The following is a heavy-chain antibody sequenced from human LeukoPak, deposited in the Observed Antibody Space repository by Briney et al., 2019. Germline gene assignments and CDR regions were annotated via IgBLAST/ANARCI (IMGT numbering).Heavy chain of an antibody. CDR1: GDSISRYY. CDR2: INYSGST. CDR3: ARNMALTSTGFDS. Sequence: SETLSLTCTVSGDSISRYYWSWIRQPPGKGLEWIGYINYSGSTNYKPSLKSRVTISADTSKTQFSLKLTSVTAADTAVYYCARNMALTSTGFDSWGKGILVTVS. J-gene: IGHJ5*01. D-gene: IGHD2-2*01. V-gene: IGHV4-59*08.